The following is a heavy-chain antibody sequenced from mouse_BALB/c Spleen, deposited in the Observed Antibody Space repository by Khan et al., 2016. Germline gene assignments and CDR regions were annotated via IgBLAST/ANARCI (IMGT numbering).Heavy chain of an antibody. CDR2: IDPENGDT. Sequence: VQLQQSGAELVRSGASVKLSCTASGFNIKDYYMHWVKQRPEQGLEWIGWIDPENGDTEYATKFQGKATMTADTSSNTAYLQLSSLTSEDTAVXYCSACDYNAMDYWGQGTSVTVSS. J-gene: IGHJ4*01. CDR1: GFNIKDYY. V-gene: IGHV14-4*02. CDR3: SACDYNAMDY.